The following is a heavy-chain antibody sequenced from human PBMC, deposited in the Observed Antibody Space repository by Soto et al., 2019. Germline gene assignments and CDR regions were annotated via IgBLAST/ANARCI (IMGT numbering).Heavy chain of an antibody. CDR3: ARGGTVTHPRDYYYGMDV. Sequence: ASVKVSCKASGYTFTGYYMHWVRQAPGQGLEWMGWINPISGGTNYAQKFQGWVTMTRDTSISTAYMELSRLRSDDTAVYYCARGGTVTHPRDYYYGMDVWGQGTTVTVSS. V-gene: IGHV1-2*04. CDR1: GYTFTGYY. J-gene: IGHJ6*02. CDR2: INPISGGT. D-gene: IGHD4-17*01.